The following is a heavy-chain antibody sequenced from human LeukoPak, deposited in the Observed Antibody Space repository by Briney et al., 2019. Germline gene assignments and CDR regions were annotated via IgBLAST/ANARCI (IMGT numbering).Heavy chain of an antibody. V-gene: IGHV1-69*05. CDR1: GGTFSSYA. Sequence: ASVKVSCKASGGTFSSYAISWVRQAPGQGLEWMGGIIPIFGTANYAQKLQGRVTMTTDTSTSTAYMELRSLRYDDTAVYYCARDRYGVRSGSCDYWGQGTLVTVSS. CDR3: ARDRYGVRSGSCDY. J-gene: IGHJ4*02. CDR2: IIPIFGTA. D-gene: IGHD1-26*01.